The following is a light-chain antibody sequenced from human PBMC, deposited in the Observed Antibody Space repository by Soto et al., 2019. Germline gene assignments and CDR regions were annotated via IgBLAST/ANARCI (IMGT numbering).Light chain of an antibody. J-gene: IGKJ5*01. CDR2: GAS. Sequence: EIVLTQSPGTLSLSPGEKATLSCRASQSVSSSYLAWYQQKPGQAPRLLIYGASSRATGIPDRFSGSGSGTVFTLTISILEPDDFAVYYCQQYGSSPSITFGQGTRLEIK. CDR1: QSVSSSY. CDR3: QQYGSSPSIT. V-gene: IGKV3-20*01.